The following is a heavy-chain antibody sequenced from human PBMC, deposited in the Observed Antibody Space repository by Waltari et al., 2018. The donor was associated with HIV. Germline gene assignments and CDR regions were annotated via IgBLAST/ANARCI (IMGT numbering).Heavy chain of an antibody. V-gene: IGHV4-34*01. J-gene: IGHJ4*02. D-gene: IGHD2-15*01. CDR2: LNHSGRT. CDR1: GGSFSGTF. CDR3: ARGSLYCSAGSCYPFSFEY. Sequence: QVHLQQWGAGLLTPSETLSLTCAVYGGSFSGTFWNWIRQPPGNGLEWIGQLNHSGRTNYSPSLWGRVSILIDTSKNQFSLKLTSVTAADTAVYYCARGSLYCSAGSCYPFSFEYWGQGILVAVAS.